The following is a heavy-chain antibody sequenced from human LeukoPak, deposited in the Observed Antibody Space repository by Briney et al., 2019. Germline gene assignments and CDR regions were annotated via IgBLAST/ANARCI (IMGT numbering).Heavy chain of an antibody. CDR2: ISSSSSTI. CDR1: GFTFSSYS. J-gene: IGHJ3*02. Sequence: GGSLRLSCAASGFTFSSYSMNWVRQAPGKGLEWVSSISSSSSTIYYADSVKGRFTISRDNAKNSLYLQMNSLRAEDTAVYYCARNVGGTYYDFWSGSSRLAFDIWGQGTMVTVSS. D-gene: IGHD3-3*01. V-gene: IGHV3-48*01. CDR3: ARNVGGTYYDFWSGSSRLAFDI.